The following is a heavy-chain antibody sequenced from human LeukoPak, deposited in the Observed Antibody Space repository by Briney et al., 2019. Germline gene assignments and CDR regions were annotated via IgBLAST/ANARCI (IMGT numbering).Heavy chain of an antibody. D-gene: IGHD5-18*01. CDR3: ARDLVQLWSKDF. CDR2: ISGSGGST. V-gene: IGHV3-23*01. J-gene: IGHJ4*02. Sequence: GGSLRLSCAASGFTFSSYAMSWVRQAPGKGLEWVSAISGSGGSTYYADSVKGRFTISRDNAKNSLYLQMNSLRAEDTAVYYCARDLVQLWSKDFWGQGTLVTVSS. CDR1: GFTFSSYA.